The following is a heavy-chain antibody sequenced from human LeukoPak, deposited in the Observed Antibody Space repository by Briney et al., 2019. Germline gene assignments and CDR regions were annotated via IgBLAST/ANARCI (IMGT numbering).Heavy chain of an antibody. CDR3: ARGTTYNQYYYDSSGYYSFDY. D-gene: IGHD3-22*01. Sequence: KASETLSLTCTVSGGSISSSSYYWGWIRQPPGKGLEWIGSIYYSGSTYYNPSLKSRVTISVDTSKNQFSLKLSSVTAADTAVYYCARGTTYNQYYYDSSGYYSFDYWGQGTLVTVSS. J-gene: IGHJ4*02. V-gene: IGHV4-39*01. CDR2: IYYSGST. CDR1: GGSISSSSYY.